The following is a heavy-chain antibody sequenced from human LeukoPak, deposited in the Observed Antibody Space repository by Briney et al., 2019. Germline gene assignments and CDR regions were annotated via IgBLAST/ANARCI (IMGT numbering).Heavy chain of an antibody. V-gene: IGHV1-2*02. D-gene: IGHD1-7*01. CDR1: GYTFTGYY. CDR3: ARGTGTTFGWSDP. J-gene: IGHJ5*02. Sequence: ASVKVSCKASGYTFTGYYMHWVRQAPGQGLEWMGWINPNSGGTNYAQKFQGRVTMTRDTSISTAYMELSRLRSDDTAVYYCARGTGTTFGWSDPWGQGTLVTVSS. CDR2: INPNSGGT.